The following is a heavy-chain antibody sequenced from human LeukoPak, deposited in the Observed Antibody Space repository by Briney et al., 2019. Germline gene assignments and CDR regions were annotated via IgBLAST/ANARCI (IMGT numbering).Heavy chain of an antibody. Sequence: SVKVSCKASGGTFSSYAISWVRQAPGQGLEWMGGIIPIFGTANYAQKFQGRVTITADESTSTAYMELSSLRSEDTAVYYCASSVVQNLYYYYMDVWGKGTTVTVSS. CDR1: GGTFSSYA. CDR3: ASSVVQNLYYYYMDV. D-gene: IGHD1-14*01. J-gene: IGHJ6*03. CDR2: IIPIFGTA. V-gene: IGHV1-69*13.